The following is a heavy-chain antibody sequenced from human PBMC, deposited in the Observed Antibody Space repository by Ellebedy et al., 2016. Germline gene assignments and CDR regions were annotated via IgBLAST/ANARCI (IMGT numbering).Heavy chain of an antibody. CDR2: INHSGST. Sequence: SETLSLXXAVYGGSFSGYYWSWSRQPPGKGLEWIGEINHSGSTNYNSYLKIRVTISVDTSKNQFSLKLSSVTVADTAVYYCARRTPRGYFDYWGQGTLVTVSS. V-gene: IGHV4-34*01. CDR3: ARRTPRGYFDY. J-gene: IGHJ4*02. CDR1: GGSFSGYY. D-gene: IGHD3-10*01.